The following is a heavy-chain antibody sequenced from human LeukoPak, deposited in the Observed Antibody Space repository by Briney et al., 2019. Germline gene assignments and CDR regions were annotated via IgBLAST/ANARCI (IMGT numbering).Heavy chain of an antibody. CDR1: GGSISSGGYY. CDR2: IYYSGST. CDR3: ARAPDSSTGGY. V-gene: IGHV4-31*03. J-gene: IGHJ4*02. D-gene: IGHD6-19*01. Sequence: SQTLSLTCTVSGGSISSGGYYWSWLRQHPGKGLEWIGYIYYSGSTYYNPSLKSRVTISVDTSKNQFSLKLSSVTAADTAVYYCARAPDSSTGGYWGQGTLVTVSS.